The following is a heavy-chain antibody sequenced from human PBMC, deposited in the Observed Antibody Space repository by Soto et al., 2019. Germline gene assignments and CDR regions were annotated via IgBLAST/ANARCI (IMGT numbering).Heavy chain of an antibody. D-gene: IGHD5-18*01. CDR3: ARRGYSYGYLDY. CDR2: IYYSGTA. Sequence: SEPQPHRNSVSDDNIINSSYYWGMFHQPPGKGLEWIGNIYYSGTAYYTPSLKSRVAISVDTSKNQFSLKLSSVTAADTAVYYCARRGYSYGYLDYWGQGTLVTVSS. J-gene: IGHJ4*02. CDR1: DDNIINSSYY. V-gene: IGHV4-39*01.